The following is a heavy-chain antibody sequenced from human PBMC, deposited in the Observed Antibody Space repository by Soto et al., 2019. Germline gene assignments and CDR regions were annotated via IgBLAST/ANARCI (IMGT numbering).Heavy chain of an antibody. CDR2: ISTYSGDT. CDR1: GYTFFAYD. D-gene: IGHD5-12*01. J-gene: IGHJ5*02. V-gene: IGHV1-18*01. CDR3: ARHHGPTTSENWFDP. Sequence: ASVKVSCKASGYTFFAYDISWVRQAPGQGLEWMGWISTYSGDTKYAQKFQGRVTMTTDTSTTTAYLELRSLRSDDTAVYYCARHHGPTTSENWFDPWGQGTLVTAPQ.